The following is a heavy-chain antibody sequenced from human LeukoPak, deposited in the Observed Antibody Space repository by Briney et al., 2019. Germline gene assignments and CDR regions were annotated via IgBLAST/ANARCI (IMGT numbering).Heavy chain of an antibody. CDR3: ATSTYDFWSGYYNFDY. V-gene: IGHV1-69*04. CDR2: IIPILGIV. CDR1: GGTFSSYA. J-gene: IGHJ4*02. D-gene: IGHD3-3*01. Sequence: ASVKVSCKASGGTFSSYAISWVRQAPGQGLEWMGRIIPILGIVNYAQKFQGRVTITADKSTSTAYMELSSLRSEDTAVYYCATSTYDFWSGYYNFDYWGQGTLVTVSS.